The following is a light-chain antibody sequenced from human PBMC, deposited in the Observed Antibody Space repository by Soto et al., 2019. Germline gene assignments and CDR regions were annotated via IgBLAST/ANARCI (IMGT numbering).Light chain of an antibody. CDR2: SDV. CDR3: AAWDGSLSGWV. Sequence: QSVLTQPPSASGTPVQRVTISCSGSSSNIGSNYVYWYRLLPGTAPKLVMFSDVTRPPGVSDRFSGSKSGTSASLAISGLRPEDEADYFCAAWDGSLSGWVFGGGTKLTVL. CDR1: SSNIGSNY. V-gene: IGLV1-47*02. J-gene: IGLJ3*02.